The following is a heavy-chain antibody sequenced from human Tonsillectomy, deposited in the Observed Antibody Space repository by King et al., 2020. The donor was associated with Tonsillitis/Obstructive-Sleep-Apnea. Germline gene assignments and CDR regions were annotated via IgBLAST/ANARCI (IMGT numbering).Heavy chain of an antibody. V-gene: IGHV4-34*01. CDR2: IDHSGST. CDR3: AREIATDAFYI. CDR1: GGSFSGYY. J-gene: IGHJ3*02. D-gene: IGHD2-21*01. Sequence: HVQLQQWGAGLLKPSETLSLTCAVYGGSFSGYYWSWIRKPPGKGLEWIGEIDHSGSTNYNPSLKSRVTISADTSKTQFSLELSSVTAADTAVYYCAREIATDAFYIWGQGTMVTVSS.